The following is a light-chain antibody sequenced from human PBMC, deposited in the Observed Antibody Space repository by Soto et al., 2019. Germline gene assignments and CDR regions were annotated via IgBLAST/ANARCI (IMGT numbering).Light chain of an antibody. CDR1: SSNIGNNY. CDR3: ETWDSSLSAGV. J-gene: IGLJ3*02. V-gene: IGLV1-51*02. Sequence: QSVLTQPPSVSAAPGQKVTLSCSGSSSNIGNNYVSWYQQIPGTAPKLLIYENNKRPSGIPDRFSGSKSGTSATLGITGLQTGDEADYYCETWDSSLSAGVFGGGTKLTVL. CDR2: ENN.